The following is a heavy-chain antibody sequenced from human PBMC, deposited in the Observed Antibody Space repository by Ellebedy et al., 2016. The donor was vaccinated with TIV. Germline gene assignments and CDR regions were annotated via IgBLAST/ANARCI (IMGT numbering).Heavy chain of an antibody. Sequence: GESLKISCAASGFTFNSFWMHWVRQAPGKGLVWVSRIHTDESTTHYADSLKARFTIYSDNAKNTPSLQMNSLRAEDTAVYYCVRLRIAAAGRSFDYWGQGTLVTVSS. CDR1: GFTFNSFW. J-gene: IGHJ4*02. V-gene: IGHV3-74*01. CDR2: IHTDESTT. CDR3: VRLRIAAAGRSFDY. D-gene: IGHD6-13*01.